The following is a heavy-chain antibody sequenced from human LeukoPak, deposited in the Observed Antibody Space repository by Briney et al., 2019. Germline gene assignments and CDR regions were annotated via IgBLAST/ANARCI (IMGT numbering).Heavy chain of an antibody. CDR1: GFTLSTYA. CDR3: ARDYGDHFFDY. CDR2: ISYDGSNK. V-gene: IGHV3-30-3*01. D-gene: IGHD4-17*01. J-gene: IGHJ4*02. Sequence: PGRSLRLSCAASGFTLSTYAMHWVRQAPGKGLEWVAVISYDGSNKYYADSVKGRFTISRDNSKNTLYLQMNSLRAEDTAVYYCARDYGDHFFDYWGQGTLVTVSS.